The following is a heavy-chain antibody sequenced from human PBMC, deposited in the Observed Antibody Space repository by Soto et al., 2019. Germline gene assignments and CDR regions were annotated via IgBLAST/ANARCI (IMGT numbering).Heavy chain of an antibody. CDR2: INPSGGST. J-gene: IGHJ5*02. CDR3: ARDECCGGRCYLGWFDP. Sequence: ASVKVSCKASGYTFTSYYMHWVRQAPGQGLEWMGIINPSGGSTSYAQKFQGRVTMTRDTSTSTVYMELSSLRSEDTAVYYCARDECCGGRCYLGWFDPWGQGTLVTVSS. CDR1: GYTFTSYY. D-gene: IGHD2-15*01. V-gene: IGHV1-46*01.